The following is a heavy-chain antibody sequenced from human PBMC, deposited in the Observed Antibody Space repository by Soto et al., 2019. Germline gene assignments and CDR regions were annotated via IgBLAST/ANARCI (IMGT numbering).Heavy chain of an antibody. Sequence: AAVKPSCKASGYTFTGYYMHWVRQAPGQGLEWMGWINPNSGGTNYAQKFQGRVTMTRDTSISTAYMELSRLRSDDTAVYYCARSPYYYILTGSPGSFDPWCQGPLVTLSS. CDR3: ARSPYYYILTGSPGSFDP. V-gene: IGHV1-2*02. D-gene: IGHD3-9*01. CDR1: GYTFTGYY. J-gene: IGHJ5*02. CDR2: INPNSGGT.